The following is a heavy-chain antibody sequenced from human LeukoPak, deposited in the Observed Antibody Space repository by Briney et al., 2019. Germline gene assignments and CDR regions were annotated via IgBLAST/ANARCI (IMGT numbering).Heavy chain of an antibody. J-gene: IGHJ4*02. CDR3: AKEGTSCYDY. V-gene: IGHV4-4*07. CDR2: LYSSGST. CDR1: GGSISSYS. D-gene: IGHD2-2*01. Sequence: PSETLSLTCTVSGGSISSYSWSWIRQPAGKGLQWIGRLYSSGSTNYNSSLKSRVTMSVDTSKNQFSLKLSSVTAADTAVYYCAKEGTSCYDYWGQGALVTVSS.